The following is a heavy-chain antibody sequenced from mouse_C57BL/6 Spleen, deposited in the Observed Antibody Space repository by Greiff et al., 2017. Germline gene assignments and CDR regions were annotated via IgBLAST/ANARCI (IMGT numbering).Heavy chain of an antibody. CDR1: GYTFTDYN. CDR3: ARNGYPAWFAY. V-gene: IGHV1-22*01. CDR2: INPNNGGT. J-gene: IGHJ3*01. Sequence: EVQLQQSGPELVKPGASVKMSCKASGYTFTDYNMHWVKQSHGKSLEWIGYINPNNGGTSYNQKFKGKATLTVNKSSSTAYMELRSLTSENSAVYYCARNGYPAWFAYWGQGTLVTVSA. D-gene: IGHD2-2*01.